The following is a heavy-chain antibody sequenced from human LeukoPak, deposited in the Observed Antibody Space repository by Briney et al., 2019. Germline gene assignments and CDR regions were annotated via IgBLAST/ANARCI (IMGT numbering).Heavy chain of an antibody. V-gene: IGHV3-7*01. CDR2: IKQDGSEK. Sequence: PGGSPRLSSAASGFTFSSYWMSWVRQAPGKGLEWGANIKQDGSEKYYVDSVMGRFTISRDNPKNSLYLQMNSLRAEDTALYYCARSNNAGFDYWGQGTLVTVSS. D-gene: IGHD2-8*01. J-gene: IGHJ4*02. CDR3: ARSNNAGFDY. CDR1: GFTFSSYW.